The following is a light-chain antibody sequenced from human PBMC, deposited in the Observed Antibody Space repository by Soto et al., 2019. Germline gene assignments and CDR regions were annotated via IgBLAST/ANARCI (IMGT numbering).Light chain of an antibody. CDR3: AAWDDTLSGLV. J-gene: IGLJ2*01. CDR1: SSNIGSNY. V-gene: IGLV1-47*01. CDR2: RAD. Sequence: QAVVTQPPSASGAPGQTVTISCSGRSSNIGSNYVYWYQQLPETAPRLLLYRADQRPSGIPDRFSGSKSGTSASLAISGLRSEDEADYYCAAWDDTLSGLVFGGGTKVTV.